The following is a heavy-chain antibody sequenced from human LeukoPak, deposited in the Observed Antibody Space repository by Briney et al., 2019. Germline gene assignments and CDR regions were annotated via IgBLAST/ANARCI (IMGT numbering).Heavy chain of an antibody. CDR1: GDSISSGDYY. Sequence: PSQTLSLTCTVSGDSISSGDYYWSWIRQPAGKGLEWIGRISSSGSTNYNPSLKSRVTISVDTSKNQFSLKLSSVTAADTAVYYCARRYRRFGELYYYYYYMDVWGKGTTVTISS. CDR2: ISSSGST. CDR3: ARRYRRFGELYYYYYYMDV. J-gene: IGHJ6*03. V-gene: IGHV4-61*02. D-gene: IGHD3-10*01.